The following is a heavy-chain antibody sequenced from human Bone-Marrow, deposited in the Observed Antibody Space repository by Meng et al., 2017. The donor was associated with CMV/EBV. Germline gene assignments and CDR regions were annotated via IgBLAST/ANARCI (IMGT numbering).Heavy chain of an antibody. CDR3: ARGRTAAGATTTTFDY. CDR1: GGSFSGYY. CDR2: INHSGST. D-gene: IGHD6-13*01. Sequence: QWQLRRWGAGLLKPSATLSLTCAVYGGSFSGYYWSWIRQPPGKGLEWIGEINHSGSTNYNPSLKSRVTISVDTSKNQFSLKLSSVTAADTAVYYCARGRTAAGATTTTFDYWGQGTLVTVSS. J-gene: IGHJ4*02. V-gene: IGHV4-34*01.